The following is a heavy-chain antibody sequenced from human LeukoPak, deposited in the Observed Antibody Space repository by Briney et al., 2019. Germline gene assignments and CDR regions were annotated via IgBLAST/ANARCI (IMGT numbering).Heavy chain of an antibody. CDR2: ISANGGGT. Sequence: TGGSLRLSCAASGFTFSNYAMSWVRQAPGKGLEWVSAISANGGGTYYADSVKGRFTISRDNAKNSLYLQMNSLRAEDTAVYYCARESYYYGSGNYYMFDYWGQGILVTVSS. V-gene: IGHV3-23*01. J-gene: IGHJ4*02. CDR1: GFTFSNYA. D-gene: IGHD3-10*01. CDR3: ARESYYYGSGNYYMFDY.